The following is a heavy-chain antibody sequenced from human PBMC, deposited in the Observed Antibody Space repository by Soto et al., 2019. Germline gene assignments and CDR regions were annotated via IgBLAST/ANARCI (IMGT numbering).Heavy chain of an antibody. D-gene: IGHD1-1*01. CDR2: IKSDGST. V-gene: IGHV3-74*01. Sequence: EVQLVESGGGLVQPGGSLRLSCAASGFTFSSYWMHWVRQAPGKGLVWVSRIKSDGSTSYADSVKGRFTISRDNAKNTVYLQMNSLGAEDTAVYYCARGRWNTAGMDVWGQGTTVIVSS. CDR3: ARGRWNTAGMDV. J-gene: IGHJ6*02. CDR1: GFTFSSYW.